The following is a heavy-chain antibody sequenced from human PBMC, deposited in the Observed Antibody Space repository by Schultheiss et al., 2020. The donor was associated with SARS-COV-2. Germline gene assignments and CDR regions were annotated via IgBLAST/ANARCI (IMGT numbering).Heavy chain of an antibody. CDR2: IYPGDSDT. Sequence: GESLKISCKASGYKFTNYWIGWVRQMPGKGLEWMGIIYPGDSDTRYSPSFQGQVTISADKSISTAYLQWSSLKASDTAMYYCARLASGWYYYYYMDVWGKGTTVTVSS. V-gene: IGHV5-51*01. CDR3: ARLASGWYYYYYMDV. D-gene: IGHD3-10*01. CDR1: GYKFTNYW. J-gene: IGHJ6*03.